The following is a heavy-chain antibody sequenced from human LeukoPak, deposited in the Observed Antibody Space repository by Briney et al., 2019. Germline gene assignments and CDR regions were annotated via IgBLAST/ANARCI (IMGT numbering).Heavy chain of an antibody. V-gene: IGHV1-46*01. CDR2: INPSGGST. Sequence: GASVKVSCKASGYTFTSYYMHWVRQAPGQGLEWMGIINPSGGSTSYAQKFQGRVTMTRDMSTSTVYMELSSLRSEDTAVYYCARGGSFMALYYYMDVWGKGTTVTVSS. CDR1: GYTFTSYY. CDR3: ARGGSFMALYYYMDV. J-gene: IGHJ6*03. D-gene: IGHD5-24*01.